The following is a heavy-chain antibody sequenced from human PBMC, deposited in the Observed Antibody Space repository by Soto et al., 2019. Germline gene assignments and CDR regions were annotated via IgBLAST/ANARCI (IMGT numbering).Heavy chain of an antibody. CDR3: AKEVRFLEWLSPKDFDY. Sequence: LIRSCAAAGFTFCSCAMSRDRQAPGKGLEWVSAISGSGGSTYYADSVKGRFTISRDNSKNTLYLQMNSLRAEDTAVYYCAKEVRFLEWLSPKDFDYWGQGTLVTVSS. CDR1: GFTFCSCA. V-gene: IGHV3-23*01. J-gene: IGHJ4*02. D-gene: IGHD3-3*01. CDR2: ISGSGGST.